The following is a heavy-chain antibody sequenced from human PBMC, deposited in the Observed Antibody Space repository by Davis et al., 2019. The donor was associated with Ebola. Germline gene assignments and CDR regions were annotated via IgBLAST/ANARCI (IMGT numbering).Heavy chain of an antibody. J-gene: IGHJ3*02. CDR3: AREGGGYGPSYVFDI. D-gene: IGHD5-18*01. V-gene: IGHV3-21*01. CDR1: GFTFSSYA. CDR2: ISSSSSYI. Sequence: GESLKISCAASGFTFSSYAMSRVRPAPGKGLEWVSSISSSSSYIYYADSVKGRFTISRDNAKNSLYLQMNSLRAEDTAEYYCAREGGGYGPSYVFDIWGQGTMVTVSS.